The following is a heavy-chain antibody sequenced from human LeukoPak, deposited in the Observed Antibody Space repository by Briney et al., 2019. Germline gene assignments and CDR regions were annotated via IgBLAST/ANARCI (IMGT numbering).Heavy chain of an antibody. CDR2: IYPGDSDT. CDR1: GYSFTTYW. D-gene: IGHD2-15*01. Sequence: GESLKISCKGSGYSFTTYWIGWVRQMPGKGLEWMGNIYPGDSDTRYSPSFQGQVTISADKSINTAYLQWSSLKASDTAMYYCARRGYCSGGSCFWFDPWGQGTLVTVSS. J-gene: IGHJ5*02. CDR3: ARRGYCSGGSCFWFDP. V-gene: IGHV5-51*01.